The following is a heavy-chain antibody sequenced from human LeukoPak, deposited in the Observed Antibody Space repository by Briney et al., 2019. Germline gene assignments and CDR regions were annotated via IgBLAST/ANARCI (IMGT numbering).Heavy chain of an antibody. D-gene: IGHD3-3*01. CDR2: MNPNSGNT. Sequence: ASVKVSCKASGYTFTSYDINWVRQATGQGLEWMGWMNPNSGNTGYAQKFQGRVTMTRNTSISTAYMELSSLRSEDTAVYYCARVDTLWSGYSFDPYYYYGMDVWGQGTTVTVSS. CDR1: GYTFTSYD. J-gene: IGHJ6*02. CDR3: ARVDTLWSGYSFDPYYYYGMDV. V-gene: IGHV1-8*01.